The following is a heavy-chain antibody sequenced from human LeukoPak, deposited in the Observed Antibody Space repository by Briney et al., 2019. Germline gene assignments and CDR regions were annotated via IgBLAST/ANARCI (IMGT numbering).Heavy chain of an antibody. CDR2: ITSNSSYI. CDR3: AREGWSHYGMDV. D-gene: IGHD2-15*01. V-gene: IGHV3-21*01. CDR1: GFTFSTYS. Sequence: PGGSLRLSCAAPGFTFSTYSMNWVRQAPGKGLEWVSSITSNSSYIYYADSVKGRFTISRDNAKNSLYLQMNSLRAEDTGVYYCAREGWSHYGMDVWGKGTTVTVSS. J-gene: IGHJ6*04.